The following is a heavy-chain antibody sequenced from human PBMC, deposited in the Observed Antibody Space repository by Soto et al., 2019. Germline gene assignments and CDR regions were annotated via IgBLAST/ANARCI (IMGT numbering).Heavy chain of an antibody. CDR3: ARDDERSGSSYGYYYYYYMDV. J-gene: IGHJ6*03. V-gene: IGHV1-69*13. D-gene: IGHD5-18*01. CDR1: GGTFSSYA. Sequence: ASVKVSCKASGGTFSSYAISWVRQAPGQGLEWMGGIIPIFGTANYAQKFQGRVTITADESTSTAYMELSSLRSEDTAVYYCARDDERSGSSYGYYYYYYMDVWGKVTTVTVSS. CDR2: IIPIFGTA.